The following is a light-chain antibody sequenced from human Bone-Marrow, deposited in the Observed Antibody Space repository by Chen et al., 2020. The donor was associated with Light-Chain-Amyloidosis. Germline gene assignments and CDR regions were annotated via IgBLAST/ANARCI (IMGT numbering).Light chain of an antibody. CDR2: RDT. J-gene: IGLJ2*01. CDR1: DLPTQY. Sequence: SYELTPPPSVSVSPGQKARITCSGDDLPTQYAYWYQQKPGQAPVLVIHRDTERPSGISERFSGSSSGTTATLTISGVQAEDEADYHCQSADSSGTYEVIFGGGTKLTVL. V-gene: IGLV3-25*03. CDR3: QSADSSGTYEVI.